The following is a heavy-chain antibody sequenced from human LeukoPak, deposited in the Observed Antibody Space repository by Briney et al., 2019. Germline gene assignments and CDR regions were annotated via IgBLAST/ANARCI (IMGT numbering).Heavy chain of an antibody. D-gene: IGHD3-16*01. CDR1: GGSISSYY. CDR3: ARALRDYYYMDV. V-gene: IGHV4-59*01. J-gene: IGHJ6*03. CDR2: IYYSGST. Sequence: PSETLSLTCTVSGGSISSYYWSWIRQPPGKGLEWIGYIYYSGSTNYNPSLKSRVTISVDTSKNQFSLKLSSVTAADTAVYYCARALRDYYYMDVWGKGTTVTVSS.